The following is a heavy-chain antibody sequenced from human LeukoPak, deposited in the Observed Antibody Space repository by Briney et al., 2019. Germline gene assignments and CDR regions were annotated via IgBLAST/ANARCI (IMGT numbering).Heavy chain of an antibody. CDR3: ARGPGXSGGYXVGDF. CDR2: ISSDGTYT. V-gene: IGHV3-74*01. D-gene: IGHD1-26*01. CDR1: GFTFSSHL. Sequence: GGSLRLSCAASGFTFSSHLMHWVRQAPGKGLVWVSRISSDGTYTNYADSVRGRFTISRDNAKNTLYLQMNSLRAEDTAVYYCARGPGXSGGYXVGDFXXQGTLVTVSS. J-gene: IGHJ4*02.